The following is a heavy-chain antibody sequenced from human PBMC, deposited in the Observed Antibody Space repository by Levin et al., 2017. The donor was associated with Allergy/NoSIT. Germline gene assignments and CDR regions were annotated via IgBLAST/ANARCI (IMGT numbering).Heavy chain of an antibody. V-gene: IGHV3-64D*06. D-gene: IGHD4-17*01. CDR2: ISNNGGRT. CDR1: GFTFNKNT. CDR3: VKNGDYGELGY. Sequence: GGSLRLSCSASGFTFNKNTMQWVRQAPGKGLEHVSAISNNGGRTYYTDSVKGRFTISRDNSKNTLYLQMSSLRPEDTAMYYCVKNGDYGELGYLGQGTLVTVSS. J-gene: IGHJ4*02.